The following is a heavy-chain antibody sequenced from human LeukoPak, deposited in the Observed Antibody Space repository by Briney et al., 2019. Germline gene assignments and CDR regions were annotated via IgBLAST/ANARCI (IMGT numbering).Heavy chain of an antibody. J-gene: IGHJ4*02. CDR3: ARQSVSLVVVAAFDY. V-gene: IGHV4-59*08. CDR1: GGSISSYY. CDR2: IYYSGST. Sequence: MPSETLSLTCTVSGGSISSYYWSWIRQPPGKGLEWIGYIYYSGSTNYNPSLKSRVTISVDTSKNQFSLKLNSVTAADTAVYYCARQSVSLVVVAAFDYWGQGTLVTVSS. D-gene: IGHD2-15*01.